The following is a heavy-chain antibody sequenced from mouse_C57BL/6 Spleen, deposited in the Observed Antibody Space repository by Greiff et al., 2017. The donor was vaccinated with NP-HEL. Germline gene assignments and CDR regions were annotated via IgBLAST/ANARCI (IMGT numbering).Heavy chain of an antibody. CDR3: TRSIEGDSYDGYVDF. J-gene: IGHJ1*03. D-gene: IGHD2-12*01. CDR2: IYPGNSDT. Sequence: VQLQQSGTVLARPGASVKMSCKTSGYTFTSYWMHWVKQRPGQGLEWIGAIYPGNSDTSYNQKFKGKATLTAVTSSSPAYMALSSLTTEDSAVYDGTRSIEGDSYDGYVDFWGTGTTVTVSS. CDR1: GYTFTSYW. V-gene: IGHV1-5*01.